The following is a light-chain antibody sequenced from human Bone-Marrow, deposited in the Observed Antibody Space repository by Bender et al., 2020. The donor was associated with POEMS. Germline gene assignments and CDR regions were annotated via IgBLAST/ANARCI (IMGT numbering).Light chain of an antibody. CDR2: YAD. CDR1: SSNIGNHG. CDR3: AAGEDSMSGSG. V-gene: IGLV1-36*01. Sequence: QSVVTQPPSLSEAPRQRVTISCSGSSSNIGNHGVNWYQQLPGEAPKLLIYYADLLTPGVSARFSASKSGTSASLAMSEVQSGDEALYYCAAGEDSMSGSGVGGGTKLTVL. J-gene: IGLJ2*01.